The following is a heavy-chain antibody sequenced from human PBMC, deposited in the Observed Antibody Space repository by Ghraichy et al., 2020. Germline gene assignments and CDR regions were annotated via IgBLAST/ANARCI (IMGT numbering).Heavy chain of an antibody. J-gene: IGHJ5*02. D-gene: IGHD3-10*01. CDR3: AKAGSPVGWFDP. CDR2: MYYSGGT. Sequence: SETLSLTCTVSGGSISSHYLSWIRQPPGKGLEWIGNMYYSGGTNYNPSLKSRVTISVDTSKNQVSLKLTSVTAADTVVYYCAKAGSPVGWFDPWGQGTLVTVSS. CDR1: GGSISSHY. V-gene: IGHV4-59*11.